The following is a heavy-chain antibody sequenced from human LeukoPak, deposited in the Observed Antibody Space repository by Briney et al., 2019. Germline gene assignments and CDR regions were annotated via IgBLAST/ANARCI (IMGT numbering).Heavy chain of an antibody. CDR3: ARYFRYCSSTSCYRDAFDI. CDR1: GGTFSSYA. Sequence: ASVKVSCKASGGTFSSYAISWVRQAPGQGLEWMGGIIPIFGTANYAQKFQGRVTITADGSTSTAYMELSSLRSEDTAVYYCARYFRYCSSTSCYRDAFDIWGQGTMVTVSS. J-gene: IGHJ3*02. CDR2: IIPIFGTA. D-gene: IGHD2-2*01. V-gene: IGHV1-69*01.